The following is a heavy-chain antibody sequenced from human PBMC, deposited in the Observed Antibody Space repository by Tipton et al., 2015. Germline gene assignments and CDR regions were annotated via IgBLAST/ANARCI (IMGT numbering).Heavy chain of an antibody. CDR2: IDSSGRTI. V-gene: IGHV3-11*04. CDR1: GFTFSNYY. J-gene: IGHJ3*02. D-gene: IGHD4-17*01. Sequence: SLRLSCAASGFTFSNYYMSWIRQAPGKGLEWLSYIDSSGRTIYYADSVKGRFTISRDNAKNSLYLQMNSLRDEDTAVYYCARFSYGDYGGFDIWGQGTMVTVSS. CDR3: ARFSYGDYGGFDI.